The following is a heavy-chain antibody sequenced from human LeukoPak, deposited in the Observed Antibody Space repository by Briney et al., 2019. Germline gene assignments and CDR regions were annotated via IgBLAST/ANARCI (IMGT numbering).Heavy chain of an antibody. D-gene: IGHD1-26*01. J-gene: IGHJ6*02. CDR3: AREDGSGGSSPFIYYYGMDV. V-gene: IGHV1-69*13. Sequence: SVKVSCKASGGTFSSYAISWVRQAPGQGLEWMGGIIPIFGTANYAQKFQGRVTITADESTSTAYMELSSLRSEDTAVYYCAREDGSGGSSPFIYYYGMDVWGQGTTVTVSS. CDR2: IIPIFGTA. CDR1: GGTFSSYA.